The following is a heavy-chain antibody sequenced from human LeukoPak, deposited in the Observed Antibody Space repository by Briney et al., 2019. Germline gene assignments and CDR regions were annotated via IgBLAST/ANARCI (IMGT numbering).Heavy chain of an antibody. CDR2: INHSGST. Sequence: SETLSLTCAVYGGSFSGYYWSWIRQPPGKGLEWIGEINHSGSTNYNPSLKSRVTISVDTSKNQFSLKLSSVTAADTAVYYCATAYYYDSSGYESWFDPWGQGTLVTVSS. CDR1: GGSFSGYY. D-gene: IGHD3-22*01. CDR3: ATAYYYDSSGYESWFDP. J-gene: IGHJ5*02. V-gene: IGHV4-34*01.